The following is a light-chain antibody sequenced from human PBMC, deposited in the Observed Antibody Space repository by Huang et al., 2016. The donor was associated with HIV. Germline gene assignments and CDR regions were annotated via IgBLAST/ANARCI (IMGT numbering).Light chain of an antibody. J-gene: IGKJ2*01. CDR2: DTS. CDR1: QSVSSTY. Sequence: EIVLTQSPGTLSLSPGERATLSCSASQSVSSTYVAWYQQKPGQAPRLLISDTSSRATGIPYRCSGSGSGTDFTLTISRLEPEDFAVYYCQHYGSSLYTFGQGTKLEIK. CDR3: QHYGSSLYT. V-gene: IGKV3-20*01.